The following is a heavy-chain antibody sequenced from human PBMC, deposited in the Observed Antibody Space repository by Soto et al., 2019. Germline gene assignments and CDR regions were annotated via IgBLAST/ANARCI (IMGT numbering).Heavy chain of an antibody. J-gene: IGHJ1*01. CDR1: GYSLNELC. CDR3: ATDLGVALAPLSILYFQQ. V-gene: IGHV1-24*01. Sequence: ASVKVSCKVSGYSLNELCMHWVRQPPGKGLEWIGGFDPEEGKMIYAQNFQGRVTMTEDTSTDTAYMELNSLTSEDTAIYYCATDLGVALAPLSILYFQQWGQGTVVTFYS. D-gene: IGHD2-21*01. CDR2: FDPEEGKM.